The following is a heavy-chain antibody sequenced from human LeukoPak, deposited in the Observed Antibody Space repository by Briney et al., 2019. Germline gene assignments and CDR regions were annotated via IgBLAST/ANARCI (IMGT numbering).Heavy chain of an antibody. CDR1: GFRFGEYW. J-gene: IGHJ4*02. V-gene: IGHV3-74*01. D-gene: IGHD6-25*01. CDR2: ISKDGSDV. CDR3: TRGGYSGSSYRFS. Sequence: GGSLRLSCAASGFRFGEYWMHWVRQAPGKGPEWLSRISKDGSDVVYADSAKGRFTASRDNAKNTVYLQVTNLRHEDTAVYFCTRGGYSGSSYRFSWGQGTLVTVAS.